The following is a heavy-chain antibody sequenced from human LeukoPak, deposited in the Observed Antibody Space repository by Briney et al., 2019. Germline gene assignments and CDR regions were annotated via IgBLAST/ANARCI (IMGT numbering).Heavy chain of an antibody. D-gene: IGHD6-19*01. CDR1: GFTFSDYY. V-gene: IGHV3-11*01. CDR3: ARGIGGGWYYYCGMDV. J-gene: IGHJ6*02. CDR2: ISSSGSPI. Sequence: GGSLRLSCAASGFTFSDYYMSRIRQAPGKGLEWASYISSSGSPIYYADSVKGRFTIARDNAKNSLYLQMTSLRAEDTAVYYCARGIGGGWYYYCGMDVWGQGTTVTVS.